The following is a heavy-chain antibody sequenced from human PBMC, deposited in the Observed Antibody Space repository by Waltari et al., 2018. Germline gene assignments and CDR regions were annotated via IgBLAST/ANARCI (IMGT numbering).Heavy chain of an antibody. Sequence: EVQLVESGGGLVQPGGSLRLSCAASGFTFSSYEMNWVRQAPGKGLEWVSYISSSGSTIYYADSVKGRFTISRDNDKNSLYLQMNSLRAEDTAVYYCAREGIAVAGIFDYWGQGTLVTVSS. J-gene: IGHJ4*02. CDR3: AREGIAVAGIFDY. CDR2: ISSSGSTI. V-gene: IGHV3-48*03. CDR1: GFTFSSYE. D-gene: IGHD6-19*01.